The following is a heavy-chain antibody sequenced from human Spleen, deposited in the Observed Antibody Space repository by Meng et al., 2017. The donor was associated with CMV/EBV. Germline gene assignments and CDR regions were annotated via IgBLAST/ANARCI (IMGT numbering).Heavy chain of an antibody. D-gene: IGHD5-24*01. V-gene: IGHV4-59*01. J-gene: IGHJ4*02. Sequence: LSCSVSDGSISNYFCSWIRQPPGKGLEWIGYIYSSGSTNYNPSLKSRVTISVDTSKNQFSLKLNSVTTADTAVYYCAREGDGGYFDYWGQGTLVTVSS. CDR1: DGSISNYF. CDR2: IYSSGST. CDR3: AREGDGGYFDY.